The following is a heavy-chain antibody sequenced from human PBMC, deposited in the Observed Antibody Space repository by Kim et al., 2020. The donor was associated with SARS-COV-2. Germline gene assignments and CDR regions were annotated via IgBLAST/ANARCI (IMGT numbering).Heavy chain of an antibody. V-gene: IGHV1-46*01. J-gene: IGHJ4*02. D-gene: IGHD3-3*01. Sequence: GRVTMTRDTSTSTVYMELSSLRSEDTAVYYCARDLSLIFGVVIMGGGFDYWGQGTLVTVSS. CDR3: ARDLSLIFGVVIMGGGFDY.